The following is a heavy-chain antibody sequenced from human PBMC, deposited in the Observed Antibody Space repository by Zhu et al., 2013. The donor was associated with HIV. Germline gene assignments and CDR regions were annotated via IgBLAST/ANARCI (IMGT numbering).Heavy chain of an antibody. Sequence: QVQLVQSGAEVKKPGASVKVSCTASGYTFTTYDIHWVRQATGQGLEWMGWTTPNSDNTGYAQKFQGRVTITWNTSISTAYMELSSLRSEDTAVYYCATLGYSYGADGFLQTSNDDLWGQGTLLTVST. CDR1: GYTFTTYD. D-gene: IGHD4-17*01. J-gene: IGHJ5*02. CDR3: ATLGYSYGADGFLQTSNDDL. CDR2: TTPNSDNT. V-gene: IGHV1-8*03.